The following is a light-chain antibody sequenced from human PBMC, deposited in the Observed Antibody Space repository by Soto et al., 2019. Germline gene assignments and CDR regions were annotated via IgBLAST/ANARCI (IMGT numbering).Light chain of an antibody. CDR1: QTISSW. CDR2: KAS. CDR3: QQYQSLPFT. J-gene: IGKJ3*01. V-gene: IGKV1-5*03. Sequence: DIQMTQSPSTLSGSVGDRVTITCRASQTISSWLAWYQQKPGKAPKLLIYKASTLKSGVPSRFSGSGSGTDFTLTVSSLQAEDAAVYYCQQYQSLPFTFGPGTKVHI.